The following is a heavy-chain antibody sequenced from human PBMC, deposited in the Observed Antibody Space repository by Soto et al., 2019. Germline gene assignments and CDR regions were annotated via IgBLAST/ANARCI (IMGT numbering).Heavy chain of an antibody. CDR2: FYTGGGT. V-gene: IGHV3-53*01. J-gene: IGHJ4*02. CDR1: GFSVSSNY. D-gene: IGHD5-12*01. CDR3: ASAKGQWLIHYFDY. Sequence: GESLKISCAASGFSVSSNYMSWVRQAPGTGLEWVSVFYTGGGTYYADSVKGRFTISRDNSKNTLYLQMNNLRAEDTAMYYCASAKGQWLIHYFDYWGQGALVTVSS.